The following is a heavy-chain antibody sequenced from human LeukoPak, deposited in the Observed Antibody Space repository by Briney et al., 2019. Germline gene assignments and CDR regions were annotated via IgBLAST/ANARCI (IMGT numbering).Heavy chain of an antibody. Sequence: GRSLRLSCAASGFTVSSNYMSWVRQAPGKGLEWVSVIYSGGSTYYADSVKGRFTISRDNSKNTLYLQMNSLRAEDTAVYYCAREPYDSSGYPWGQGALVTVSS. CDR2: IYSGGST. V-gene: IGHV3-53*01. J-gene: IGHJ5*02. D-gene: IGHD3-22*01. CDR3: AREPYDSSGYP. CDR1: GFTVSSNY.